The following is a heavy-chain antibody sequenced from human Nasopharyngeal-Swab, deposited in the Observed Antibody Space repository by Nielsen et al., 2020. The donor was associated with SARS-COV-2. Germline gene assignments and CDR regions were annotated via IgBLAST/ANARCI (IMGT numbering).Heavy chain of an antibody. CDR2: IIPIFGTA. CDR1: GGTFSSYA. J-gene: IGHJ3*02. CDR3: ARERYYDFWSGYFKDAFDI. Sequence: SVKVSCKASGGTFSSYAISWVRQAPGQGLEWMGGIIPIFGTANYAQKFQGRVTITADESTSTAYMELSSLRSEDTAVYYCARERYYDFWSGYFKDAFDIWGQGTMVTVSS. V-gene: IGHV1-69*13. D-gene: IGHD3-3*01.